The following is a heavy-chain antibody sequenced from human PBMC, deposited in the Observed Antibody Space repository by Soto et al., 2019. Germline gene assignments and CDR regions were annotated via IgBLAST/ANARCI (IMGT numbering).Heavy chain of an antibody. Sequence: PGGSLRLSCAASGFTFSNAWMSWVRQAPGKGLEWVGRIKSKTDGGTTDYAAPVKGRFTISRDDSKNTLYLQMNSLKTEDTAVYYCTTAIFTLWFGPVSRVGYWGQGTLVTVSS. CDR1: GFTFSNAW. CDR3: TTAIFTLWFGPVSRVGY. V-gene: IGHV3-15*01. J-gene: IGHJ4*02. CDR2: IKSKTDGGTT. D-gene: IGHD3-10*01.